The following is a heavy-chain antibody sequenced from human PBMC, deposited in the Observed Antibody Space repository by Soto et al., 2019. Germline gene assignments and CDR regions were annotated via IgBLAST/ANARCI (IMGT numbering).Heavy chain of an antibody. D-gene: IGHD3-22*01. Sequence: VASVKVSCKASGYTFTGYYMHWVRQAPGQGLEWMGWINPNSGGTNYAQKFQGRVTMTRDTSISTAYMELSRLRSDDTAVYYCARVQRAHYTIVVVNDAFDIWGQGTMVTVS. J-gene: IGHJ3*02. CDR2: INPNSGGT. CDR1: GYTFTGYY. V-gene: IGHV1-2*02. CDR3: ARVQRAHYTIVVVNDAFDI.